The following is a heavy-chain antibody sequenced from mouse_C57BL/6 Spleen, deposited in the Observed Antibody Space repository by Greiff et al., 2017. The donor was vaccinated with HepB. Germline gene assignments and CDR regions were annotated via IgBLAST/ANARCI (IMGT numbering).Heavy chain of an antibody. Sequence: EVQLQQSGPELVKPGASVKISCKASGYSFTGYYMNWVKQSPEKSLEWIGEINPSTGGTTYNQKFKAKATLTVDKSSSTAYMQLKSLTSEDSAVYYCARSPQFAYWGQGTLVTVSA. V-gene: IGHV1-42*01. CDR2: INPSTGGT. CDR3: ARSPQFAY. CDR1: GYSFTGYY. J-gene: IGHJ3*01.